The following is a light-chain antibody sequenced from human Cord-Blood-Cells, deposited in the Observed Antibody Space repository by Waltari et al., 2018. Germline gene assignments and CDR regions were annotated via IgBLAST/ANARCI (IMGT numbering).Light chain of an antibody. CDR2: DVR. Sequence: QSALTQPRSVSGSPGQSVTITCTGTSSNFGGYNHVSWYPLPPGKAPKLMIYDVRKRPSGVPDRCSGSKSGNTASLTISGLQAEDEADYYCCSYAGSYTLFGGGTKLTVL. CDR1: SSNFGGYNH. CDR3: CSYAGSYTL. V-gene: IGLV2-11*01. J-gene: IGLJ2*01.